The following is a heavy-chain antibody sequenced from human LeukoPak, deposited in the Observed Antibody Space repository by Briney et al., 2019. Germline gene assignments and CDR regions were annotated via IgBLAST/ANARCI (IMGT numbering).Heavy chain of an antibody. J-gene: IGHJ6*02. V-gene: IGHV3-13*01. Sequence: GGSLRLSCSASGFTFSNYDMHWIRQAPGKGLEWVSVIDTPGGTYYPDSVKGRFTITRDNAENSLYLQMNSLRAEDTAVYYCARESRQVAATFGALRYGMDVWGQGTTVTVSS. CDR3: ARESRQVAATFGALRYGMDV. CDR1: GFTFSNYD. CDR2: IDTPGGT. D-gene: IGHD2-15*01.